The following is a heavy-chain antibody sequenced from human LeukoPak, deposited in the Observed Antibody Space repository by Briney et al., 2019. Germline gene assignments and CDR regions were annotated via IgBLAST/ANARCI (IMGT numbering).Heavy chain of an antibody. D-gene: IGHD5-12*01. J-gene: IGHJ4*02. Sequence: GGSLRLSCAASGFTLSSYVMSWVRQAPGKGLEWVSATSGSGGNTYYADSVKGRFTSSRDNSKNTLYLQMNSLRAEDTALYYCAKGTVKSGYSDWGQGALATVSS. CDR2: TSGSGGNT. CDR1: GFTLSSYV. CDR3: AKGTVKSGYSD. V-gene: IGHV3-23*01.